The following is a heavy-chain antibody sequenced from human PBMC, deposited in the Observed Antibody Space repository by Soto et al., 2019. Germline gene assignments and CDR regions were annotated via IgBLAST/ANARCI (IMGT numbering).Heavy chain of an antibody. CDR1: GYTFTSYY. V-gene: IGHV1-46*01. CDR3: ARASPNWGLGGVFDY. Sequence: GASVKVSCKASGYTFTSYYMHWVRQAPGQGLEWMGIINPSGGSTSYAQKFQGRVTMTRDTSTSTVYMELSSLRSEDTAVYYCARASPNWGLGGVFDYWGQGTLVTVSS. D-gene: IGHD7-27*01. J-gene: IGHJ4*02. CDR2: INPSGGST.